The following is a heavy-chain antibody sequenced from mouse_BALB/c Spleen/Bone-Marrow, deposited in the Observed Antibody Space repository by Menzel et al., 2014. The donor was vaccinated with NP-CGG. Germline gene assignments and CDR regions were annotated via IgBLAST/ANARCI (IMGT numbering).Heavy chain of an antibody. CDR3: ARGGYDTGMDY. J-gene: IGHJ4*01. Sequence: QVQLKESGPGLVQPSQSLSITCTVSGFSLTSYGVHWVRQSPGRGLEWLGVIWSSGSTDYNAAFISRLSISKDNSKGQVFFKMNSLQANDTAIYYCARGGYDTGMDYWGQGTSVTVSS. V-gene: IGHV2-2*02. CDR1: GFSLTSYG. D-gene: IGHD2-2*01. CDR2: IWSSGST.